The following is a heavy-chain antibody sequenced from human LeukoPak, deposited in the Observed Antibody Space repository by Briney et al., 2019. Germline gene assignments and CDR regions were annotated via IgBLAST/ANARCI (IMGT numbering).Heavy chain of an antibody. Sequence: SETLSLTCTVSGGSISSGSYSWNWIRQPAGKGLEWIGRIYTTRTTNYNPSLKSRVTISLDTPMNQFSLKLSSVTAADTAVYYCARLASGARGFDPWGQGTLVTVSS. CDR2: IYTTRTT. D-gene: IGHD3-3*02. CDR1: GGSISSGSYS. CDR3: ARLASGARGFDP. J-gene: IGHJ5*02. V-gene: IGHV4-61*02.